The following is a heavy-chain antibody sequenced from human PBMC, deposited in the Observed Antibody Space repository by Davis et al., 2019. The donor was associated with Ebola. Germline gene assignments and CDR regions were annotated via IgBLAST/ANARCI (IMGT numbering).Heavy chain of an antibody. V-gene: IGHV5-10-1*01. J-gene: IGHJ4*02. CDR1: GYSFTNFW. D-gene: IGHD3-16*02. CDR2: IDPSDSYT. CDR3: ARRRNSRELSPDF. Sequence: GESLKISCKASGYSFTNFWITWVRQLPGKGLECMGRIDPSDSYTKYSPSFQGHVTISVDKSTSTAYVQWSSLKASDSAIYYCARRRNSRELSPDFWGQGTQVSVSS.